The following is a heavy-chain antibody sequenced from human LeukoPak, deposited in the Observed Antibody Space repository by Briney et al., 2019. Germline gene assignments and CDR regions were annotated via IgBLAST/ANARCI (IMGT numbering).Heavy chain of an antibody. J-gene: IGHJ4*02. CDR3: ARDQFRAPPVAVAGTGWTMVFGPNDY. D-gene: IGHD6-19*01. V-gene: IGHV3-7*01. CDR2: IKQDGSEK. Sequence: GGSLRLSCAASGFTFSSYWMSWVRQAPGKGLEWVANIKQDGSEKYYVDSVKGRFTISRDNAKNSLYLQMNSLRAEDTAVYYCARDQFRAPPVAVAGTGWTMVFGPNDYWGQGTLVTVSS. CDR1: GFTFSSYW.